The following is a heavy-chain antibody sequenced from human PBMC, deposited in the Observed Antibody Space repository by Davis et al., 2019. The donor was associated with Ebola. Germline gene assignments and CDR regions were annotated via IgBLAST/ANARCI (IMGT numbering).Heavy chain of an antibody. CDR2: INSDGSST. CDR3: ARDGLRYFAGWFDP. J-gene: IGHJ5*02. Sequence: GESLKISCAASGFTFSSYWMHWVRQAPGKGLVWVSRINSDGSSTSYADSVKGRFTISRDNAKNTLYLQMNSLRAEDTAVYYCARDGLRYFAGWFDPWGQGTLVTVSS. V-gene: IGHV3-74*01. D-gene: IGHD3-9*01. CDR1: GFTFSSYW.